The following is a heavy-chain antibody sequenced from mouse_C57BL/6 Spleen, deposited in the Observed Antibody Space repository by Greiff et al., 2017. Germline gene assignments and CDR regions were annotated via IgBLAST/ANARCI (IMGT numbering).Heavy chain of an antibody. V-gene: IGHV6-3*01. J-gene: IGHJ2*01. D-gene: IGHD2-1*01. CDR2: IRLKSDNYAT. CDR1: GFTFSNYW. CDR3: TRVYYGNLY. Sequence: EVKVEESGGGLVQPGGSMKLSCVASGFTFSNYWMNWVRQSPEKGLEWVAQIRLKSDNYATHYAESVKGRFTISRDDSKSSVYLQMNNLRAEDTGIYYCTRVYYGNLYWGQGTTLTVSS.